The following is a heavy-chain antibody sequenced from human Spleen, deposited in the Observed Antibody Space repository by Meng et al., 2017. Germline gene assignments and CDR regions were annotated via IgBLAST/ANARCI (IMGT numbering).Heavy chain of an antibody. CDR2: INHSGST. Sequence: SETLSLTCAVYGGSFSGYYWSWIRQPPGKALEWIGEINHSGSTNYNPYLKSRVTISVDTSTNQFSLKLSSVTAADTAVYYCARGGNYYGSGSCDYWGQGTLVTGAS. CDR3: ARGGNYYGSGSCDY. D-gene: IGHD3-10*01. J-gene: IGHJ4*02. V-gene: IGHV4-34*01. CDR1: GGSFSGYY.